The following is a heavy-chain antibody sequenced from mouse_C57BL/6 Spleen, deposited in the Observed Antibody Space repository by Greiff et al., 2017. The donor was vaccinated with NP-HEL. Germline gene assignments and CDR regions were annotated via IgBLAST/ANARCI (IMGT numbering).Heavy chain of an antibody. V-gene: IGHV5-17*01. D-gene: IGHD3-2*02. CDR2: ISSGSSTI. Sequence: DVMLVESGGGLVKPGGSLKLSCAASGFTFSDYGMHWVRQAPEKGLEWVAYISSGSSTIYYADTVKGRFTISRDNAKNTLFLQMTRLRSEDTAMYYCARPDSSGPFDYWGQGTTLTVSS. CDR3: ARPDSSGPFDY. CDR1: GFTFSDYG. J-gene: IGHJ2*01.